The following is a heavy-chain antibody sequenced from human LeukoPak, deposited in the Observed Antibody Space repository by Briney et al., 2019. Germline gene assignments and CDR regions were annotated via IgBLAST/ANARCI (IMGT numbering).Heavy chain of an antibody. Sequence: PGGSLRLSCAASGFTVSSNYMSWVRQAPGKGLEWISVIYSGGSTYYADSVKGRFTISRDNSKNTLYLQMNSLRAEDTAAYYCARDSDSSGYSMSWGQGTLVTVSS. CDR1: GFTVSSNY. V-gene: IGHV3-53*01. CDR3: ARDSDSSGYSMS. J-gene: IGHJ5*02. D-gene: IGHD3-22*01. CDR2: IYSGGST.